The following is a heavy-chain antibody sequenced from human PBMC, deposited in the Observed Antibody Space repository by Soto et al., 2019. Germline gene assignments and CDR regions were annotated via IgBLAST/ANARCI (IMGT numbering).Heavy chain of an antibody. CDR2: IFYTGTT. J-gene: IGHJ5*02. D-gene: IGHD3-3*01. Sequence: SETLSLTCTVSGGSITSGGYYWNWIRQHPGKGLEWIGYIFYTGTTRYNSALQSRVSISVDSTKNHFSLKLTSVTAADTAVYYCARDTTIFGVALQTGFDTWGPGARATVSS. CDR1: GGSITSGGYY. CDR3: ARDTTIFGVALQTGFDT. V-gene: IGHV4-31*03.